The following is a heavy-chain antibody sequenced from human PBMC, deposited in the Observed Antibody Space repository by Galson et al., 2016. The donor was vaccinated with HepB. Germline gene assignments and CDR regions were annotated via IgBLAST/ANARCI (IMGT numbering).Heavy chain of an antibody. CDR1: GYALMDLS. V-gene: IGHV1-24*01. D-gene: IGHD5-24*01. CDR2: YDPEDGET. J-gene: IGHJ5*02. Sequence: SVKVSCKVFGYALMDLSTHWVRQAPGKGLEWTGGYDPEDGETTYTQKFQGRVTMTEDTSTDTAYMELSGLRSEDTAVYYCATWGIRDATTHFSWGQGTLVTVSS. CDR3: ATWGIRDATTHFS.